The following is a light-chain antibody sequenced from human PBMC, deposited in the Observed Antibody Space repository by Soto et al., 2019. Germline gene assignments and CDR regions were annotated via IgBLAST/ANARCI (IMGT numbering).Light chain of an antibody. CDR3: QQYNSFPWT. J-gene: IGKJ1*01. Sequence: DIQMTQSPSTLSGFVGDRVTITCRASQRTSGWLAWYQQKTGKAPKLLIYKASSLESGVPSRFSGSGSGTEFTLTISSLQPDDLATYYCQQYNSFPWTFGQGTKVDIK. V-gene: IGKV1-5*03. CDR2: KAS. CDR1: QRTSGW.